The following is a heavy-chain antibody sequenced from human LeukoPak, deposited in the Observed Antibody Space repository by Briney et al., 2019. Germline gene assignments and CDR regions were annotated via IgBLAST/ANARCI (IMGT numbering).Heavy chain of an antibody. CDR1: GYTFTSYY. V-gene: IGHV1-18*04. Sequence: ASVKVPCKASGYTFTSYYMHWVRQAPGQGLEWTGWISAYNGNTNYAQKLQGRATMTTDTSTSTAYMELRSLRSDDTAVYYCAREDAGVVDYWGQGTLVTVSS. CDR3: AREDAGVVDY. CDR2: ISAYNGNT. J-gene: IGHJ4*02. D-gene: IGHD3-10*01.